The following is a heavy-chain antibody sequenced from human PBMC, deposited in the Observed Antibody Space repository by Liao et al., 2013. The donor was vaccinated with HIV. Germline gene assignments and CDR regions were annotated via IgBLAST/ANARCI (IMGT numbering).Heavy chain of an antibody. Sequence: QLQLQESGSGLVKPSQTLSLTCAVSSGSISSAGYSWNWIRQTPGKGLEWIGYIYHDGSTYYSPSLKSRVTISLDASKNQFSLRLSSMTAADTAVYYCARDPPGYPRDAFDLWGPGTMVTVSS. CDR1: SGSISSAGYS. D-gene: IGHD3-16*02. CDR2: IYHDGST. CDR3: ARDPPGYPRDAFDL. V-gene: IGHV4-30-2*01. J-gene: IGHJ3*01.